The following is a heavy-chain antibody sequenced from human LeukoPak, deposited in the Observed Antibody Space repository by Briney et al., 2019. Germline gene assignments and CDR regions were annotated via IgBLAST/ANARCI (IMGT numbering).Heavy chain of an antibody. D-gene: IGHD3-10*01. Sequence: ASVKVSCKASGYTFTNYAVHWVRQAPGQRLEWMGWINAGNGNTEYSQNYQDRVTITRDTSATTAYMELSSLRSEDTAVYYCARGSYFYGSGSFMGSDYWGQGTLVTVSS. CDR3: ARGSYFYGSGSFMGSDY. CDR1: GYTFTNYA. J-gene: IGHJ4*02. V-gene: IGHV1-3*01. CDR2: INAGNGNT.